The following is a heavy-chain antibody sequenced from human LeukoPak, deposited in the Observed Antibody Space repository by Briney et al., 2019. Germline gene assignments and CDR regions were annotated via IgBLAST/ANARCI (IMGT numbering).Heavy chain of an antibody. V-gene: IGHV3-21*01. D-gene: IGHD3-3*01. CDR1: GFTFSSYT. Sequence: GGSLRLSCGASGFTFSSYTINWVRQAPGKGLEGVSSIIIGTGYIYYADSVKGRFTVSRDNSKNTLYLQMNSLRANDTAVYYCARDLSDYDFWSGILATGAFDIWGQGTMVTVSS. CDR2: IIIGTGYI. J-gene: IGHJ3*02. CDR3: ARDLSDYDFWSGILATGAFDI.